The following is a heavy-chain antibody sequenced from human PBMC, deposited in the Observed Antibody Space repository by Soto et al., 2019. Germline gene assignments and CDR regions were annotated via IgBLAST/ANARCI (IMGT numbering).Heavy chain of an antibody. V-gene: IGHV3-74*01. CDR2: ISTEGSST. CDR3: ARVGYRGTWYIDY. CDR1: GFTFSSYW. Sequence: EVQLVESGGGLVQPGGSLRLSCAASGFTFSSYWMHWVRQAPGKGLVWVSRISTEGSSTNNADSVKGRFTISRDNAKNTLYLQMNSLRAEDTAVYFCARVGYRGTWYIDYWGQGTLVTVSS. D-gene: IGHD6-13*01. J-gene: IGHJ4*02.